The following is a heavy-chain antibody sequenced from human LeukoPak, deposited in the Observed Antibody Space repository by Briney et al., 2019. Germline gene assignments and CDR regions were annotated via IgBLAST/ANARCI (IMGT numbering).Heavy chain of an antibody. CDR3: ARRRYYDSSGYNPTYYFDY. Sequence: SETLSLTCAVSGDSIIGSYWSWIRQAPGKGLEWIGYTYYSVDTDYNPSLKSRVTISVDMSKKQISLRLTSVTAADTAVYYCARRRYYDSSGYNPTYYFDYWGQGILVTVSS. J-gene: IGHJ4*02. V-gene: IGHV4-59*01. CDR2: TYYSVDT. CDR1: GDSIIGSY. D-gene: IGHD3-22*01.